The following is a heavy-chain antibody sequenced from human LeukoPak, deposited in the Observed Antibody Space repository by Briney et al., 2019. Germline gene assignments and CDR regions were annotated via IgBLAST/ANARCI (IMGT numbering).Heavy chain of an antibody. CDR1: GFTFSSYS. J-gene: IGHJ4*02. CDR3: ARVPLTIFGVVTYYFDY. Sequence: GSLRLSCAASGFTFSSYSMNWVRQAPGKGLEWVSYISSSSSTIYYADSVKGRFTISRDNAKNSLYLQMNSLRAEDTAVYYCARVPLTIFGVVTYYFDYWGQGTLVTVSS. CDR2: ISSSSSTI. D-gene: IGHD3-3*01. V-gene: IGHV3-48*01.